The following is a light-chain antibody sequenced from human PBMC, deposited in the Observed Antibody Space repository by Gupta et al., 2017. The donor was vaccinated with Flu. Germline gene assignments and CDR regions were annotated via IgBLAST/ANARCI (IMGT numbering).Light chain of an antibody. CDR3: QQSDNTPST. CDR1: RSISTF. V-gene: IGKV1-39*01. Sequence: DIQMTQSPSSLSASVGDRVTITCRASRSISTFLNWYQQKGGKAPNLLIYAASSLQSGVPSRFSGNGSGTDFTLTISSLQPEDFATYYCQQSDNTPSTFGQGTKLEIK. CDR2: AAS. J-gene: IGKJ2*01.